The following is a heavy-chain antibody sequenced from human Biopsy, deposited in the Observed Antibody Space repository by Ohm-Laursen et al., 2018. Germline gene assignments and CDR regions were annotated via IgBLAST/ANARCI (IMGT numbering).Heavy chain of an antibody. V-gene: IGHV1-24*01. Sequence: ASVKVSCKVSGYTLTELSMHWVRQAPGKGLEWMGGFAPENGKTVYTQNFQARVSMTEDTSTDTAYMELRSLRSDDTAVYYCAKGGHKAWLDSWGQGALVTVSS. CDR2: FAPENGKT. D-gene: IGHD1-26*01. CDR1: GYTLTELS. CDR3: AKGGHKAWLDS. J-gene: IGHJ5*01.